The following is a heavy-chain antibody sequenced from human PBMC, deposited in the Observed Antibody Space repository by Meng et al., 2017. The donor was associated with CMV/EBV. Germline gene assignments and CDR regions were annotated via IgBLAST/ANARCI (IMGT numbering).Heavy chain of an antibody. CDR1: GFTFSSYA. V-gene: IGHV3-15*01. D-gene: IGHD2-2*01. J-gene: IGHJ4*02. Sequence: GGSLRLSCAASGFTFSSYAMSWVRQAPGKGLEWVGRIKSKIDGGTTDYAAPVKGRFTISRDDSQNTLFLQMDSLKTEDTATYYCTTPGCSSTTCYTRLSYWGQGTVVTVSS. CDR2: IKSKIDGGTT. CDR3: TTPGCSSTTCYTRLSY.